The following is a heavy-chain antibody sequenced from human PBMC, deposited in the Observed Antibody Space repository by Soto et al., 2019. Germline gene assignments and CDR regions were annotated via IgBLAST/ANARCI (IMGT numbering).Heavy chain of an antibody. V-gene: IGHV3-21*01. CDR3: ARESVVTARIGAFDI. CDR1: GFTFSSYS. J-gene: IGHJ3*02. Sequence: VQLVESGGGLVQPGGSLRLSCAASGFTFSSYSMNWVRQAPGKGLEWVSSISSSSSYIYYADSVKGRFTISRDNAKNSLYLQMNSLRAEDTAVYYCARESVVTARIGAFDIWGQGTMVTVSS. CDR2: ISSSSSYI. D-gene: IGHD2-21*02.